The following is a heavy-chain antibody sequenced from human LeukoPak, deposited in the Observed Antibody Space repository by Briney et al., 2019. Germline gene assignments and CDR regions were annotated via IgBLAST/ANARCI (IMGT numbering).Heavy chain of an antibody. D-gene: IGHD3-3*01. Sequence: RGESLKISCKGSGYSFTSYWIGWVRQMPGKGLEWMGIIYPGDSDTRYSPSFQGQVTISADKSISTAYLQWSSLKASDTAMYYCARPHGAWSGYYGYFDYWGQGTLVTVSS. CDR2: IYPGDSDT. J-gene: IGHJ4*02. CDR1: GYSFTSYW. V-gene: IGHV5-51*01. CDR3: ARPHGAWSGYYGYFDY.